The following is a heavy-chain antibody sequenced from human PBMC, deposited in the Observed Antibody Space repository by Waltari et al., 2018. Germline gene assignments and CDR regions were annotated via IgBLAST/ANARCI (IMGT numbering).Heavy chain of an antibody. V-gene: IGHV4-34*01. CDR1: GGSFSGYY. D-gene: IGHD3-16*01. CDR2: INHSGST. CDR3: ATSYYDYIWGSYGPLV. Sequence: QVQLQQWGAGLLKPSETLSLTCAVYGGSFSGYYWSWIRQPPGKGLEWIGEINHSGSTNYNPSLKSRVTISVDTSKNQFSLKLSSVTAADMAVYYCATSYYDYIWGSYGPLVWGQGTLVTVSS. J-gene: IGHJ4*02.